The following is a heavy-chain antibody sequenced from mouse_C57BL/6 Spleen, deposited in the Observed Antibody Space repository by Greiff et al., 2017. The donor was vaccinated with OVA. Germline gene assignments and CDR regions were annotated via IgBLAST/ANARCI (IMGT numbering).Heavy chain of an antibody. V-gene: IGHV1-15*01. CDR1: GYTFTDYE. D-gene: IGHD4-1*01. Sequence: QVQLQQSGAELVRPGASVTLSCKASGYTFTDYEMHWVKQTPVHGLEWIGAIDPDTGGTAYNQKFKGKAILTADKSSSTAYMELRSLTSEDSAVYYCTRGRGLGQGFAYWGQGTLVTVSA. J-gene: IGHJ3*01. CDR3: TRGRGLGQGFAY. CDR2: IDPDTGGT.